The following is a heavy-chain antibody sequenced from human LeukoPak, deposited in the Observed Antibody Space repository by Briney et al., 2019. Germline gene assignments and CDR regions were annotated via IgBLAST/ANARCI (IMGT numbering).Heavy chain of an antibody. CDR1: GFTFSSYA. V-gene: IGHV3-23*01. CDR3: AAISYSGTWPVGY. J-gene: IGHJ4*02. CDR2: ISAGGDTT. Sequence: GGSLRLSCAASGFTFSSYAMSWVRQAPGGGLEWVSGISAGGDTTYTADSVRGRFTISRDNSNNTLYLQMNTLTAEDTAVYYCAAISYSGTWPVGYWGQGTLVTVTA. D-gene: IGHD6-25*01.